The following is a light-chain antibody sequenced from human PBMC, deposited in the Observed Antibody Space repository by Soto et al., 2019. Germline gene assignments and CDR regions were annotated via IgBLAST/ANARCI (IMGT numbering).Light chain of an antibody. CDR1: SSDVGGYNY. V-gene: IGLV2-14*01. CDR3: SSYTSSSTLLYV. Sequence: QSALTQPASVSGSPGQSITISCTGTSSDVGGYNYVSWYQQHPGKAPKLMIYDVSNRPSGVSNRFSGSKSVNTASLTISGLQAEDEADYYCSSYTSSSTLLYVVGTGTKLTVL. J-gene: IGLJ1*01. CDR2: DVS.